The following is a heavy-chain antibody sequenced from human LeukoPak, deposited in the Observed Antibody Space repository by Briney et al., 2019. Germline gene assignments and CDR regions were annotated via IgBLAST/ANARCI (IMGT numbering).Heavy chain of an antibody. D-gene: IGHD3-22*01. CDR1: GGSISSYY. J-gene: IGHJ4*02. CDR3: ARGDYYDSSGYIDS. V-gene: IGHV4-59*01. Sequence: SETLSLTCTVSGGSISSYYWSWIRQPPGKGLEWIGYIYYSGSTNYNPSLKSRVTISVDTSKNQFSLKLSSVTAADTAVYYCARGDYYDSSGYIDSWGQGTLVTVSS. CDR2: IYYSGST.